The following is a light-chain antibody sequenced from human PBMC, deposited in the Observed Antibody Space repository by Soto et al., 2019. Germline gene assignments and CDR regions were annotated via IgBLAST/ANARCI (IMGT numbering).Light chain of an antibody. V-gene: IGKV1-39*01. CDR2: AAS. Sequence: DIQMTQSPSSLSASVGDRVTITCRASQSISSYLNWYQQKPGKAPKFLVYAASSLQSGVPSRFSGSGSGTEFTLTTSSLQPEDSATYYCQQSYSTPPTFGQGTKVDIK. J-gene: IGKJ1*01. CDR1: QSISSY. CDR3: QQSYSTPPT.